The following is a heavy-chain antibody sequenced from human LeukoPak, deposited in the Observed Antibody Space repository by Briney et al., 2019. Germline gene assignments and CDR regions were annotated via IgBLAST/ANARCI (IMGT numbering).Heavy chain of an antibody. CDR2: ISSSSYI. D-gene: IGHD3-9*01. Sequence: GGSLRLSCAASGFTFSSYSMNWVRQAPGKGLEWVSSISSSSYIYYADSVKGRFTISRDNAKNSLYLQMNSLRAEDTAVYYCAREALRYSPPIYYYYGMDVWGQGTTVTVSS. CDR3: AREALRYSPPIYYYYGMDV. CDR1: GFTFSSYS. J-gene: IGHJ6*02. V-gene: IGHV3-21*01.